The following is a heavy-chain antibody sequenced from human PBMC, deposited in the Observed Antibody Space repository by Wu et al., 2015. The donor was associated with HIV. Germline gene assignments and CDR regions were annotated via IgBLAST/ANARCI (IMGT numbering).Heavy chain of an antibody. D-gene: IGHD7-27*01. CDR2: INPSGGST. V-gene: IGHV1-46*03. Sequence: QVQLVQSGAEVKKPGASVKVSCKASGDTFTSYYMHWVRQAPGQGLEWMGIINPSGGSTSYAQKFQGRVTMTRDTSTSTVYMELSSLRSEDTAVYYCASQKLTGDVGGVPNGAFDIWGQGTMVTVSS. CDR1: GDTFTSYY. J-gene: IGHJ3*02. CDR3: ASQKLTGDVGGVPNGAFDI.